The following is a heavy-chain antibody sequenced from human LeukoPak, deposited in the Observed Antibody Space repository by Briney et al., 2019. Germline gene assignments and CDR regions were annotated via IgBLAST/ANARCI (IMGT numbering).Heavy chain of an antibody. D-gene: IGHD3-10*01. J-gene: IGHJ5*02. CDR1: GGSISSYY. Sequence: SETLSLTCTVSGGSISSYYWSWIRQPPGKGLEGIGYIYYNGSTNYNPSLKSRVTISVDKSKNQLSLKLSSVTAADTAVYYCARGLGSYSNWFDPWGQGTLVTVSS. CDR3: ARGLGSYSNWFDP. V-gene: IGHV4-59*08. CDR2: IYYNGST.